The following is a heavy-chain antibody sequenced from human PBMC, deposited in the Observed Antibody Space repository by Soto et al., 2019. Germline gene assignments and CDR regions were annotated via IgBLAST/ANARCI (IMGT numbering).Heavy chain of an antibody. V-gene: IGHV3-30-3*01. CDR1: GFTFRSYA. CDR2: ISYDGSNK. Sequence: GGFLRLSCAASGFTFRSYAMHRIRQAPGKGLEWAAVISYDGSNKYYAVSEKGRFTISRDNSKNSLYLQINSLRAEDTAVYYCARARTGPAAIAPLRYWGQGTLVTVSS. D-gene: IGHD2-2*02. J-gene: IGHJ4*02. CDR3: ARARTGPAAIAPLRY.